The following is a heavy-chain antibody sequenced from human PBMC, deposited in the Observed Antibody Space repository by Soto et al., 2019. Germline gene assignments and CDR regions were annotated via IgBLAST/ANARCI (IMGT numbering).Heavy chain of an antibody. CDR2: ISAYNGST. J-gene: IGHJ6*02. Sequence: GASVKVSCKASGYTFTSYGISWVRQAPGQGLEWMGWISAYNGSTNYAQKLQGRVTMTTDTSTSTAYMELRSLRSDDTAVYYCARVGVAAAGSGYYGMDVWGQGATVTVSS. D-gene: IGHD6-13*01. V-gene: IGHV1-18*01. CDR1: GYTFTSYG. CDR3: ARVGVAAAGSGYYGMDV.